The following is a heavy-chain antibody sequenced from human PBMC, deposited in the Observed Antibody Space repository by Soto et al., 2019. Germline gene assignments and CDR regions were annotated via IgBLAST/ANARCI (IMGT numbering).Heavy chain of an antibody. J-gene: IGHJ3*02. CDR2: ISTSSSTI. D-gene: IGHD6-13*01. Sequence: GGSLRLSCAASGFTFSNYHMNWVRQAPGKGLEWVSYISTSSSTIYYADSVKGRFTISRDNGQNSLYLQMNRLRDEDTAVYFCARDRELVTAAGDAFDIWGQGTMVTVSS. CDR1: GFTFSNYH. V-gene: IGHV3-48*02. CDR3: ARDRELVTAAGDAFDI.